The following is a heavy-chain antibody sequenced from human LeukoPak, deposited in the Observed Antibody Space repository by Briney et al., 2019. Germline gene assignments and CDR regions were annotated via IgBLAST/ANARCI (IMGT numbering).Heavy chain of an antibody. CDR2: VYDSGST. J-gene: IGHJ4*02. CDR3: ARLPPTESSGWGRPFDY. V-gene: IGHV4-39*01. Sequence: ASETLSLTCTVSGGSISSSSYFWGWIRQPPGKGLEWIGSVYDSGSTYYNPSLKSRVTISVDTSKNQFSLKLSSVTAADTAVFYCARLPPTESSGWGRPFDYWGQGTLVTAYS. D-gene: IGHD6-19*01. CDR1: GGSISSSSYF.